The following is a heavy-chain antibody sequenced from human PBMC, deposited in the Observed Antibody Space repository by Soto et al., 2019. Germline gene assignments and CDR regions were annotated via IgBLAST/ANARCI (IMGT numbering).Heavy chain of an antibody. CDR3: TRPLHYYDGSGYYAY. D-gene: IGHD3-22*01. CDR2: ISTSSSYI. CDR1: GFTFSSYS. Sequence: EVQLVESGGGLVKPGGSLRLSCAASGFTFSSYSMNWVRQAPGKGLEWVSSISTSSSYIYYAVSVKGRFTISRDNAKNSLYLQMNSLRAEDTAGYYCTRPLHYYDGSGYYAYWGQGTLVTVSS. J-gene: IGHJ4*02. V-gene: IGHV3-21*01.